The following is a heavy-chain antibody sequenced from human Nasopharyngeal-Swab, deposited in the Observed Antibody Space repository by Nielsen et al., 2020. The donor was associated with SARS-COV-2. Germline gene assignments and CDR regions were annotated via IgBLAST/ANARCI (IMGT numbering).Heavy chain of an antibody. Sequence: ASVKVSCKASGYTFTSYYMHWVRQAPGQGLEWVGIINPSGGSTSYAQKFQGRVTMARDTSTSTVYMELSSLRSEDTAVYYCASPHNWGDAFDIWGQGTMVTVSS. V-gene: IGHV1-46*01. D-gene: IGHD7-27*01. CDR1: GYTFTSYY. CDR3: ASPHNWGDAFDI. J-gene: IGHJ3*02. CDR2: INPSGGST.